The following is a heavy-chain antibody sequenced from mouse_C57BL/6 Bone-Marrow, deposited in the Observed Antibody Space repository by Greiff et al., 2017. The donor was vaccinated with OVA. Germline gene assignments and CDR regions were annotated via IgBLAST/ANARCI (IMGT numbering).Heavy chain of an antibody. CDR2: IYPNSGST. CDR3: ARRGATAQAYYYDMDY. Sequence: VQLQESGAELVKPGASVKLSCKASGYTFTSYWMHWVKQRPGQGLEWIGMIYPNSGSTNYNEKFKSKATLTVDKSSSTAYMQLSSLTSEDSAVYYCARRGATAQAYYYDMDYWGQGTSVTVSS. V-gene: IGHV1-64*01. D-gene: IGHD3-2*02. CDR1: GYTFTSYW. J-gene: IGHJ4*01.